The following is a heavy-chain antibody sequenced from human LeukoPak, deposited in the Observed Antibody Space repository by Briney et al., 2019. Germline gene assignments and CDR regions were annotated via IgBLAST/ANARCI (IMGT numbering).Heavy chain of an antibody. D-gene: IGHD2-21*02. CDR3: ARYCGGDCYSGTWFDP. V-gene: IGHV3-11*01. CDR1: GFTFSDYY. CDR2: ISSSGSTT. J-gene: IGHJ5*02. Sequence: GGSLRLSCATSGFTFSDYYMSWIRQAPGKGLEWVSYISSSGSTTYYADSVKGRFTISRDNAKNSLYLQMNSLRAEDTAVYYCARYCGGDCYSGTWFDPWGQGTLVTVSS.